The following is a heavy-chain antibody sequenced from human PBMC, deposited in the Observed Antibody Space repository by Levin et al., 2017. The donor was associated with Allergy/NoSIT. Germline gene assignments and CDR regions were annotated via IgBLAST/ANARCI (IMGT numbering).Heavy chain of an antibody. CDR1: GYTFTDYY. D-gene: IGHD5-18*01. CDR3: ATGGYSYGYIPFVY. Sequence: KISCKVSGYTFTDYYMHWVQQAPGKGLEWMGLVDPEDGETIYAEKFQGRVTITADTSTDTAYMELSSLRSEDTAVYYCATGGYSYGYIPFVYWGQGTLVTVSS. J-gene: IGHJ4*02. CDR2: VDPEDGET. V-gene: IGHV1-69-2*01.